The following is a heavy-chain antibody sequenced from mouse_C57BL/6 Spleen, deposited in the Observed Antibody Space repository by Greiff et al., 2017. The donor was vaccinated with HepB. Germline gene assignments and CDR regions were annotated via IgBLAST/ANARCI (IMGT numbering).Heavy chain of an antibody. CDR1: GFTFSDYG. V-gene: IGHV5-17*01. J-gene: IGHJ1*03. D-gene: IGHD1-1*01. Sequence: EVKVEESGGGLVKPGGSLKLSCAASGFTFSDYGMHWVRQAPEKGLEWVAYISSGSSTIYYADTVKGRFTISRDNAKNTLFLQMTSLRSEDTAMYYCARGDYYGSSPYWYFDVWGTGTTVTVSS. CDR2: ISSGSSTI. CDR3: ARGDYYGSSPYWYFDV.